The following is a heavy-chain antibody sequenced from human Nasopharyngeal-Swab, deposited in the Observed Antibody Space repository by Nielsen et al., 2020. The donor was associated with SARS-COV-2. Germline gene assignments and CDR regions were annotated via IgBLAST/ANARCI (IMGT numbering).Heavy chain of an antibody. J-gene: IGHJ4*02. CDR2: ISYDGSNK. V-gene: IGHV3-30*03. Sequence: GESLKISCAASGLTVSNNYMTWVRQAPGKGLEWVAVISYDGSNKYNADSVKGRFTISRDNSKNTLYLQMNSLRAEDTAVYYCARSLSGSYHGPFDYWGQGTLVTVSS. CDR3: ARSLSGSYHGPFDY. CDR1: GLTVSNNY. D-gene: IGHD1-26*01.